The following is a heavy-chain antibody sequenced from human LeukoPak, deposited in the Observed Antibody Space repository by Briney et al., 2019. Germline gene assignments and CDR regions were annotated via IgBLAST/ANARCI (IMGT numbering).Heavy chain of an antibody. D-gene: IGHD6-13*01. CDR1: GGSISSGGYY. CDR3: ARAGSAAAGLFDY. V-gene: IGHV4-31*03. Sequence: PSQTLSLTYTVSGGSISSGGYYWTWIRQHPGKGLEWIGYIYYGGSTYYNPSLKSRVTISVDTSKNHFSLKLSSLTAADAAVCYCARAGSAAAGLFDYWGQGTLVTVSS. CDR2: IYYGGST. J-gene: IGHJ4*02.